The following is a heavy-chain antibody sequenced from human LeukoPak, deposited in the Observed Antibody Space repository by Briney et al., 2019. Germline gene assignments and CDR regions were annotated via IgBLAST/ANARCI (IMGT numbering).Heavy chain of an antibody. CDR1: GYTLTELS. J-gene: IGHJ3*02. Sequence: ASVKVSCKVSGYTLTELSMHWVRQAPGKGLEWMGGFDPEDGETIYAQKFQGRVTMTEDTSTDTAYMELSSLRSGDTAVYYCATDRYPDMVRGVADAFDIWGQGTMVTVSS. D-gene: IGHD3-10*01. V-gene: IGHV1-24*01. CDR3: ATDRYPDMVRGVADAFDI. CDR2: FDPEDGET.